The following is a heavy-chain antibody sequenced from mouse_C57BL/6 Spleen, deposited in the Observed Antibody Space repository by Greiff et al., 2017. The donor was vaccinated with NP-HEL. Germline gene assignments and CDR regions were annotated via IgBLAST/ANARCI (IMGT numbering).Heavy chain of an antibody. Sequence: VQLQQSGTELVKPGASVKLSCKASGYTFTSYWMHWVKQRPGQGLEWIGNINPSNGGTNYNEKFKSKATLTVDKSSSTAYMQLTSLTSEDSAVYYCARQIYYDYGAWFAYWGQGTLVTVSA. J-gene: IGHJ3*01. CDR1: GYTFTSYW. D-gene: IGHD2-4*01. V-gene: IGHV1-53*01. CDR2: INPSNGGT. CDR3: ARQIYYDYGAWFAY.